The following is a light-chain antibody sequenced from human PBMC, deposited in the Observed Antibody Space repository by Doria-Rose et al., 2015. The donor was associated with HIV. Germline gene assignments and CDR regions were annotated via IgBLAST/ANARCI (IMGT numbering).Light chain of an antibody. CDR1: SSDVGGYNY. Sequence: QSITISCTGTSSDVGGYNYVSWYQQHPGKAPKVMIYEVSNRPSGVSNRFSGSKSGNTASLTISGLQAEDEADYYCSSYTSSSTLYVFGTGTKVTVL. CDR3: SSYTSSSTLYV. CDR2: EVS. J-gene: IGLJ1*01. V-gene: IGLV2-14*01.